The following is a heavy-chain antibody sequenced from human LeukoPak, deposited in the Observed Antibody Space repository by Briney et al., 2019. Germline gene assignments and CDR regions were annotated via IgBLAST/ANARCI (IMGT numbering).Heavy chain of an antibody. J-gene: IGHJ4*02. CDR3: AKSPKDSGYYEPIDY. Sequence: PGGSLRLSCAASGFTFSSYAMHWVRQAPGKGLEWVSGITWNSGSIDYADSVKGRFTIPRDNAKNSLYLQMNSLRAEDTALYYCAKSPKDSGYYEPIDYWGQGTLVTVSS. V-gene: IGHV3-9*01. CDR2: ITWNSGSI. D-gene: IGHD3-22*01. CDR1: GFTFSSYA.